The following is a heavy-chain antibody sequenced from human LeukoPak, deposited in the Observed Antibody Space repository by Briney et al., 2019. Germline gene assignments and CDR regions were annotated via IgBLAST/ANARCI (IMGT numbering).Heavy chain of an antibody. V-gene: IGHV4-38-2*02. CDR2: IYHSGST. CDR1: GYSISSGYY. J-gene: IGHJ4*02. CDR3: ARVGSAAMVFDY. Sequence: PSKTLSLTCTVSGYSISSGYYWGWIRQPPGKGLEWIGSIYHSGSTYYNPSLKSRVTISVDTSKNQFSLKLSSVTAADTAVYYCARVGSAAMVFDYWGQGTLVTVSS. D-gene: IGHD5-18*01.